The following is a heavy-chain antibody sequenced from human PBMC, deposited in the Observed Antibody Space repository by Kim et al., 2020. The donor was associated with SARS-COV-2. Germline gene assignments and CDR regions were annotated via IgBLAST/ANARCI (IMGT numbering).Heavy chain of an antibody. CDR3: ARDRGTLPHYSSWYGEDY. D-gene: IGHD6-13*01. CDR1: GYTFTSYG. CDR2: ISAYNGNT. Sequence: ASVKVSCKASGYTFTSYGISWVRQAPGQGLEWMGWISAYNGNTNYAQKLQGRVTMTTDTSTSTAYMELRSLRSDDTAVYYCARDRGTLPHYSSWYGEDYWGQGTLVTVSS. J-gene: IGHJ4*02. V-gene: IGHV1-18*01.